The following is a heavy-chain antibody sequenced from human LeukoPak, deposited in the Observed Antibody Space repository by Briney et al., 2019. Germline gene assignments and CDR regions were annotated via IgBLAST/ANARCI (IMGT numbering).Heavy chain of an antibody. CDR2: SYYVGIP. Sequence: SETLSLTCTVSSATISGSPSYWVWVRQPPGKALEGVGSSYYVGIPHINPFLKSRVTISVDTSNNQFPLRLTSLTAADTAIYFCARQPLTGLGPAQYYFDSWGQGTLVTVCS. CDR3: ARQPLTGLGPAQYYFDS. CDR1: SATISGSPSY. D-gene: IGHD6-19*01. J-gene: IGHJ4*02. V-gene: IGHV4-39*01.